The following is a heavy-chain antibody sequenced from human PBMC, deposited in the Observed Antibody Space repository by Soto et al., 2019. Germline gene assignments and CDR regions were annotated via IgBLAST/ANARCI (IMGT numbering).Heavy chain of an antibody. CDR1: AYTFTRYN. CDR2: INPSGGTT. Sequence: ASVKVSCKASAYTFTRYNVHWVRQAPGQGLEWMAIINPSGGTTYYVQKFEGRVTLTTDTSTSTVYMELSSLRSDDTAVYYCARVRGGGSEYFFDYWGQGTLVTVPQ. CDR3: ARVRGGGSEYFFDY. J-gene: IGHJ4*02. V-gene: IGHV1-46*01. D-gene: IGHD2-15*01.